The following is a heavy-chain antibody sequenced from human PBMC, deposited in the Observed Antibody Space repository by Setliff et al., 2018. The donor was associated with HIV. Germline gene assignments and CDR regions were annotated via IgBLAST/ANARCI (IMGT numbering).Heavy chain of an antibody. V-gene: IGHV1-18*01. CDR1: GYSFTRNF. CDR3: ARDLIGEETRRFDY. CDR2: ISAYNGNT. D-gene: IGHD2-8*01. J-gene: IGHJ4*02. Sequence: ASVKVSCKASGYSFTRNFVHWVRQAPGQRLEWMGWISAYNGNTNYAQKLQGRVTMTTDTSTSTAYMELRSLRSDDTAVYYCARDLIGEETRRFDYWGQGTLVTVSS.